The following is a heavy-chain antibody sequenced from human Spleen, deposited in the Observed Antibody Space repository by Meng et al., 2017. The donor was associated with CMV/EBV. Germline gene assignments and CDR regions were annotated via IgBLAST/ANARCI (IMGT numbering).Heavy chain of an antibody. D-gene: IGHD5-18*01. Sequence: GESLKISCAASGFTFSSYAMHWVRQAPGKGLEWVAVISYDGSNKYYADSVKGRFTISRDNSKNTLYLQMSSLRAEDTAVYYCTRDLRAGDTEVYWGQGTLVTVSS. CDR2: ISYDGSNK. CDR3: TRDLRAGDTEVY. CDR1: GFTFSSYA. J-gene: IGHJ4*02. V-gene: IGHV3-30-3*01.